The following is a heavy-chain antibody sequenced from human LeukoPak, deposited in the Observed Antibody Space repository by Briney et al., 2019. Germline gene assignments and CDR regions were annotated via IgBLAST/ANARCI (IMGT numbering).Heavy chain of an antibody. J-gene: IGHJ6*03. D-gene: IGHD2-2*01. V-gene: IGHV5-51*01. CDR3: ARLNRIVVVPAVNYYYYMDV. CDR1: GYSFTTYW. Sequence: PGESLKISCQTSGYSFTTYWIGWVRQMPGKGLEWMGTIYPADSDTRYSPSFQGQVTISADKSISTAYLQWSSLKASDTAMYYCARLNRIVVVPAVNYYYYMDVWGKGTTVTVSS. CDR2: IYPADSDT.